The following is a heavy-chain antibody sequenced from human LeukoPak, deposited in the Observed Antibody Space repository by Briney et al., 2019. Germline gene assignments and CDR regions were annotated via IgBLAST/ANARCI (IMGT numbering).Heavy chain of an antibody. V-gene: IGHV3-23*01. D-gene: IGHD4-17*01. Sequence: PGGSLRLSCAASGFTFSNYAMSWVRQAPGKGLEWVSTISGGGGTSYYGDSVKGRFTISRDNSKNTLYLQMNSLRAEDTAVYYCANEIRPNDYWGQGTQVTVSS. CDR3: ANEIRPNDY. CDR2: ISGGGGTS. J-gene: IGHJ4*02. CDR1: GFTFSNYA.